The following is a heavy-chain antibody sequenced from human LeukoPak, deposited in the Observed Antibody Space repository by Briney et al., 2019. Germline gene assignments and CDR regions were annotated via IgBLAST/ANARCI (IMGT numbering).Heavy chain of an antibody. Sequence: SETLSLTCAVYGGSFSGYYWSWIRQPPGKGLEWIGEMNHSGSTNYNLSLKSRVTISVDTSKNQFSLKVTSVTAADTAVYYCARVRSPRWGFDYWSQGTLVTVSS. D-gene: IGHD3-16*01. CDR1: GGSFSGYY. J-gene: IGHJ4*02. CDR2: MNHSGST. CDR3: ARVRSPRWGFDY. V-gene: IGHV4-34*01.